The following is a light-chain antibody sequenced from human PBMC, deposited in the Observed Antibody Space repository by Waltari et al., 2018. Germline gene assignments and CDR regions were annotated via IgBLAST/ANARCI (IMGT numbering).Light chain of an antibody. CDR2: INSDGSH. CDR3: QTGGHGTWV. Sequence: QLVLTQSPSASASLGASVKLTCTLDSGHRSNIVVLPPQQPEEGPRYLMKINSDGSHSKGDEIPDRFSGSSSGAERYLTISSVQSEDEADYYCQTGGHGTWVFGGGTKLTVL. V-gene: IGLV4-69*01. J-gene: IGLJ3*02. CDR1: SGHRSNI.